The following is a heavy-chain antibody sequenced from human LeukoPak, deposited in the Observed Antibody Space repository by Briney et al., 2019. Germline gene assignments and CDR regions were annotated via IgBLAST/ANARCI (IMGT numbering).Heavy chain of an antibody. J-gene: IGHJ4*02. D-gene: IGHD6-13*01. CDR2: ISSDSRTI. Sequence: QPGGSLRLSCAASGFTFSSYSMNWVRQAPGKGLEWVSYISSDSRTIYYADSVKGRFTISRDNAKNSLYLQMNSLRAEDTAVYYCARERIAAAGQNYDYWGQGTLVTVSS. V-gene: IGHV3-48*01. CDR3: ARERIAAAGQNYDY. CDR1: GFTFSSYS.